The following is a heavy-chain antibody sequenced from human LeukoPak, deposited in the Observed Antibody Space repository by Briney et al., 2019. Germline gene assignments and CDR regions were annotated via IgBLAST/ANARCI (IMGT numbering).Heavy chain of an antibody. J-gene: IGHJ6*02. V-gene: IGHV1-18*01. CDR2: ISAYNGNT. Sequence: ASVKVSCKASGYTFTSYGISWVRQAPGQGLEWMGWISAYNGNTNYAQKLQGRVTMTTDTSTSTAYMELRSLRSDDTAVYYCARGIAVAGTPLYYYYGMVVWGQGTTVTVSS. CDR3: ARGIAVAGTPLYYYYGMVV. D-gene: IGHD6-19*01. CDR1: GYTFTSYG.